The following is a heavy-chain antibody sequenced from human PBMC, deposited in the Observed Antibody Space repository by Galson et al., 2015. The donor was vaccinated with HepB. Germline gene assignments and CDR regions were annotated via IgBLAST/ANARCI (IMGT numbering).Heavy chain of an antibody. Sequence: QSGAEVKKPGESLKISCQVSGYIFSNYWIGWVRQLPGRGLEWMGIIYPDDSDTKYSASFQGQVTISADKSIGTAYLQWSSLRASDSAIYYCARHVAGGYNSMHYWYALDVWGQGTTVTVSS. CDR3: ARHVAGGYNSMHYWYALDV. CDR2: IYPDDSDT. CDR1: GYIFSNYW. V-gene: IGHV5-51*01. D-gene: IGHD5-24*01. J-gene: IGHJ6*02.